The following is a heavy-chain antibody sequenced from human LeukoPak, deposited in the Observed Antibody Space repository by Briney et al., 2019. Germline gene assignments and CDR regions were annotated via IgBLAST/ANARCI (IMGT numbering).Heavy chain of an antibody. CDR2: INPSGGST. J-gene: IGHJ6*03. D-gene: IGHD6-13*01. CDR3: ARDGEIIADYYYYYYMDV. V-gene: IGHV1-46*01. CDR1: GYTFTSYY. Sequence: ASVKVSCKASGYTFTSYYMHWVRQAPGQGLEWMGIINPSGGSTSYAQKFQGRVTMTRDMSTSTVYMELSSLRSGDTAVYYCARDGEIIADYYYYYYMDVWGKGTTVTVSS.